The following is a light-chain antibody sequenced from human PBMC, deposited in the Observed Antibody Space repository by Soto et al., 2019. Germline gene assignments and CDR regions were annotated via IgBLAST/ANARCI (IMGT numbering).Light chain of an antibody. CDR1: TSNIGAGYD. J-gene: IGLJ1*01. CDR2: GNS. V-gene: IGLV1-40*01. Sequence: QSVLTQPASVSGAPGRRVTISCTGITSNIGAGYDVNWYQQLPGTAPKLLIYGNSNRPSGVPDRFSGSKSGTSASLAITGLQAEDEADYYCQSYDSSLSGLVFGTGTKVTVL. CDR3: QSYDSSLSGLV.